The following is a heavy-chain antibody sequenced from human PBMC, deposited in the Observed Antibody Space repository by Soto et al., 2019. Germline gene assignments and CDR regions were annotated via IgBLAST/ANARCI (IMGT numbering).Heavy chain of an antibody. V-gene: IGHV3-30*03. D-gene: IGHD3-10*01. CDR1: GFTFRNYG. CDR3: ARGSPITMVRGVLGGFDY. Sequence: GGSLRLSCAPSGFTFRNYGMHWVRQAPGKGLQWVADIPYDGTNKYYEDSVKGRFTISRDNSKNTLFLQMTSLRSEDTAVYYCARGSPITMVRGVLGGFDYWGQGTLVTVSS. J-gene: IGHJ4*02. CDR2: IPYDGTNK.